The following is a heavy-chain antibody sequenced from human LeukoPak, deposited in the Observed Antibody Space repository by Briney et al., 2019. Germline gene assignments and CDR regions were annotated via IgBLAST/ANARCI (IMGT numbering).Heavy chain of an antibody. CDR3: ARDNSFDYYDSSGYYPYYFDY. CDR1: GGSISSSSYY. D-gene: IGHD3-22*01. Sequence: SETLSLTCTVSGGSISSSSYYWGWIRQPPGKGPEWIGSIYYSGSTYYNPSLKSRVTISVDTSKNQFSLKLSSVTAADTAEYYCARDNSFDYYDSSGYYPYYFDYWGQGTLVTVSS. J-gene: IGHJ4*02. CDR2: IYYSGST. V-gene: IGHV4-39*02.